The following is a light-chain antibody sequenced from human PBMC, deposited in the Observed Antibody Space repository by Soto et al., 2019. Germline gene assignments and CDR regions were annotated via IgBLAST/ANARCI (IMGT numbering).Light chain of an antibody. CDR2: AAF. CDR3: QQLNDYPFA. Sequence: DIQLTQSPSFLSASVGGRVTITCRASQDIKNYLAWYQQKPGKAPNLLIYAAFTLQSGVPSRFSDSGSGTEFTLTISSLQPEDFATYYCQQLNDYPFAFGPGTKVDIK. J-gene: IGKJ3*01. CDR1: QDIKNY. V-gene: IGKV1-9*01.